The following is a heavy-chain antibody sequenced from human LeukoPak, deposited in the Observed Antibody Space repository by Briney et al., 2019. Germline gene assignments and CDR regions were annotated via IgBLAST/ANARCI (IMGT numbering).Heavy chain of an antibody. CDR1: GYTFSSYD. J-gene: IGHJ4*02. V-gene: IGHV1-8*01. Sequence: ASVKVSCKASGYTFSSYDINWVRQAAGQGLEWMGWMNPNSGNTGYAQKFQGRVTMTRNTSISTAYMELSSLRSEDTAVYYCASYKYSRFMGFDYWGQGTLVTVSS. D-gene: IGHD6-6*01. CDR2: MNPNSGNT. CDR3: ASYKYSRFMGFDY.